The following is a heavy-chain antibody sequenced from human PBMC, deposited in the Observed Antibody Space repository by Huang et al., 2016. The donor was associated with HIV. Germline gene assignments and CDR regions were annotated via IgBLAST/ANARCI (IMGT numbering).Heavy chain of an antibody. J-gene: IGHJ5*02. Sequence: QVQLVESGGGVVQPGRSLRLSCAAYGFTFSSYAMHWVRQAPGKGLGWVAGISYDGSNKYYADAVKGRFTISRYNSKNTLYLQMNSLRAEDTAVYYCARGIPLYSSSWLNWFDPWGQGTLVTVSS. CDR3: ARGIPLYSSSWLNWFDP. CDR2: ISYDGSNK. CDR1: GFTFSSYA. D-gene: IGHD6-13*01. V-gene: IGHV3-30-3*01.